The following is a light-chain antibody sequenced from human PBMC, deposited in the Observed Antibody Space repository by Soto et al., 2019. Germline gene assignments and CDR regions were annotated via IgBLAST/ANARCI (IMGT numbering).Light chain of an antibody. CDR1: QSISSY. V-gene: IGKV1-5*03. Sequence: DIHMAQSPSSLSSSLVDRVAITCRASQSISSYLNWYQQKPGRAPKLLIYKASSLESGVPSRFSGSGSETEFTLTISRLQPDDFATYFCHSRAFGQGTRLEI. J-gene: IGKJ5*01. CDR3: HSRA. CDR2: KAS.